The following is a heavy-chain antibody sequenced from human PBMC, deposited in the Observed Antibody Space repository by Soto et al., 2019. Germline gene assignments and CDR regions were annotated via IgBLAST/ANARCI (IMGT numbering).Heavy chain of an antibody. J-gene: IGHJ6*02. D-gene: IGHD3-3*01. Sequence: SETLSLTCTVSGGSISSSSYYWGWTRQPPGKGLEWIGSIYYSGSTYYNPSLKSRVTISVDTSKNQFSLKLSSVTAADTAVYYCARHYDFWSGYYTDYYGMDVWGQGTTVTVSS. CDR1: GGSISSSSYY. CDR3: ARHYDFWSGYYTDYYGMDV. CDR2: IYYSGST. V-gene: IGHV4-39*01.